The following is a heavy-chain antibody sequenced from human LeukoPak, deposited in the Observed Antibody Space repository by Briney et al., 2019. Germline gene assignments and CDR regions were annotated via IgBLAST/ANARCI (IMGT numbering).Heavy chain of an antibody. J-gene: IGHJ1*01. CDR2: IIPIFGTA. Sequence: ASVKVSCKASGGTFSSYAISWVRQAPGQGLEWMGGIIPIFGTANYAQKFQGRVTITADKSTSTAYMELCSLRSEDTAVYYCASSYYYDSSGYALGIFQHWGQGTLVTVSS. CDR3: ASSYYYDSSGYALGIFQH. V-gene: IGHV1-69*06. D-gene: IGHD3-22*01. CDR1: GGTFSSYA.